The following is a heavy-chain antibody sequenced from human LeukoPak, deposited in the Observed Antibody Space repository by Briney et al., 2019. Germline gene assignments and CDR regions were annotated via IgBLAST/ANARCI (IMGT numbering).Heavy chain of an antibody. Sequence: ASVKVSCKASGYTFTSYYMHWVRQAPGQGLEWMGVIKPSGGSTTYAQKFQGRVTVTRDTSTSTVYMELSSLRSEDTAVYYCARGTYYDFWSGYWGSSTIDYWGQGTLVTVSS. V-gene: IGHV1-46*03. CDR1: GYTFTSYY. CDR3: ARGTYYDFWSGYWGSSTIDY. CDR2: IKPSGGST. D-gene: IGHD3-3*01. J-gene: IGHJ4*02.